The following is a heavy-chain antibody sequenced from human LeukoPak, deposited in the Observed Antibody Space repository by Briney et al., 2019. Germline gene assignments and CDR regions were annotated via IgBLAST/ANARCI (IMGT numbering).Heavy chain of an antibody. CDR2: IKQDGSEK. J-gene: IGHJ4*02. CDR3: ARDWTSFGVVIIPTPYFDY. Sequence: PGGSLRLSCAASGFTFSNYWMSWVRQAPGKGLEWVANIKQDGSEKYYVDSVKGRFTISRDNAKNSLYLQMNSLRAEDTAVYYCARDWTSFGVVIIPTPYFDYWGQGTLVTVSS. V-gene: IGHV3-7*01. CDR1: GFTFSNYW. D-gene: IGHD3-3*01.